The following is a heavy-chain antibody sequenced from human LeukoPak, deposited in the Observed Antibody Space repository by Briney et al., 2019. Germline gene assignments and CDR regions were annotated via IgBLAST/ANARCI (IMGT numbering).Heavy chain of an antibody. V-gene: IGHV4-30-2*01. D-gene: IGHD2-2*01. Sequence: SETLSLTCTVSGGSISSGGYYWSWIRQPPGKGLEWIGYIYHSGSTYYNPSLKSRVTISVDRSKNQFSLKLSSVTAADTAVYYCAGYCSSTSCYSFDYWGQGTLVTVSS. CDR2: IYHSGST. CDR3: AGYCSSTSCYSFDY. J-gene: IGHJ4*02. CDR1: GGSISSGGYY.